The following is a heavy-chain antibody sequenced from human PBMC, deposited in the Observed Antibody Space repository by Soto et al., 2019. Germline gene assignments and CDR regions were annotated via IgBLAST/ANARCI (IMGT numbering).Heavy chain of an antibody. CDR1: GYTFTSYY. Sequence: QVQLVQSGAEMKKPGASVKVSCRASGYTFTSYYIHWVRQAPVQGLEWMGIINPSGGSTTYAQTVQGRLTMTRDTSTSTVYLELSSLRSEDTAVYYCARVQRWLQPYFDYWGQGTLVTVSS. J-gene: IGHJ4*02. D-gene: IGHD5-12*01. CDR3: ARVQRWLQPYFDY. CDR2: INPSGGST. V-gene: IGHV1-46*01.